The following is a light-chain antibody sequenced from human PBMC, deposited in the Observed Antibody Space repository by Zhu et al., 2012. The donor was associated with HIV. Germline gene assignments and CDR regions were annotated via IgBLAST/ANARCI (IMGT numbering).Light chain of an antibody. Sequence: VSITCRASHDIRSYLARYQQIPGKAPKVLIYGASTLQSGVPSRFSGSGSGTDFNLTITHLQSEDFATYYCQQYFDYPWTFGQGTSVDIK. V-gene: IGKV1-8*01. CDR1: HDIRSY. CDR2: GAS. CDR3: QQYFDYPWT. J-gene: IGKJ1*01.